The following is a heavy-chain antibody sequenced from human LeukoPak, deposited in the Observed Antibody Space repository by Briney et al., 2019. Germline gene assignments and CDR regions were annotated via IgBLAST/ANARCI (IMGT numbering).Heavy chain of an antibody. V-gene: IGHV3-30-3*01. CDR1: GFTFSTYA. Sequence: PGGSLRLSRAASGFTFSTYAIHWVRQTPGKGLEWVAIISYDGITKYYADSVKGRFTLSRDNSQNTLYLQMNSLRPEDTAVYYCARDPCGTCFLITPDYWGQGTLVTVSS. CDR2: ISYDGITK. D-gene: IGHD2-15*01. J-gene: IGHJ4*02. CDR3: ARDPCGTCFLITPDY.